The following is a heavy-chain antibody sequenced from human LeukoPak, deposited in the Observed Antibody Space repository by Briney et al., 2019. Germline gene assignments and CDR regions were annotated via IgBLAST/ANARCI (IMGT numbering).Heavy chain of an antibody. V-gene: IGHV3-48*03. CDR2: ISSGGSTI. CDR3: ARRFDL. Sequence: PGGSLRLSCAASGFTFSSYEMNWVRQAPGKGLEWISYISSGGSTIYYADSVKGRFTISGDNAKNSLSLQRDSLRDEDSAIYYCARRFDLWGRGTLVTVSS. J-gene: IGHJ2*01. CDR1: GFTFSSYE.